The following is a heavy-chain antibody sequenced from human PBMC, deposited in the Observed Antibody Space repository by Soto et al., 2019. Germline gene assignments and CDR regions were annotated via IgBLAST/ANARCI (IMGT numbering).Heavy chain of an antibody. CDR3: AREEGQLGAFDY. CDR1: GDSVSSNSAA. V-gene: IGHV6-1*01. J-gene: IGHJ4*02. Sequence: SQTLSLTCAISGDSVSSNSAAWNWVRQSPSSGLEWLGRTYYRAKWYNHYAESMESRVIINPDTSKNQFSLVLNSVTPEDTSVYFCAREEGQLGAFDYWGQGTLVTVSS. CDR2: TYYRAKWYN. D-gene: IGHD6-6*01.